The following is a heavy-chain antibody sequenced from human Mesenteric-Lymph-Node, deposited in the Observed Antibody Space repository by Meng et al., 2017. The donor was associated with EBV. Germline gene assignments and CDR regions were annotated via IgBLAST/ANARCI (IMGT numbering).Heavy chain of an antibody. Sequence: VEWVQFVAWVKKPGGSVKVSCKASGYNFIAYSRHWVRQAPGQGLEWMGRINPYSGDTNYAQIFQGRVTMTRDTSTSTVYMELSSLRSEDTAVYYCARDRYYDSSGPHYWGQGTLVTVSS. CDR3: ARDRYYDSSGPHY. CDR1: GYNFIAYS. D-gene: IGHD3-22*01. CDR2: INPYSGDT. V-gene: IGHV1-2*06. J-gene: IGHJ4*02.